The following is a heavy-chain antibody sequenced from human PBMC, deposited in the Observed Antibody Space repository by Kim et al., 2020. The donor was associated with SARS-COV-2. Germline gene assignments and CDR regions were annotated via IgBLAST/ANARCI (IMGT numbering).Heavy chain of an antibody. D-gene: IGHD2-2*01. Sequence: SETLSLTCAVYGGSFSGYYWSWIRQPPGKGLEWIGEINHSGSTNYNPSLKSRVTISVDTSKNQFSLKLSSVTAADTAVYYCASLGYQLLRGLYYYYGMDVWGQGTTVTVSS. CDR3: ASLGYQLLRGLYYYYGMDV. J-gene: IGHJ6*02. V-gene: IGHV4-34*01. CDR1: GGSFSGYY. CDR2: INHSGST.